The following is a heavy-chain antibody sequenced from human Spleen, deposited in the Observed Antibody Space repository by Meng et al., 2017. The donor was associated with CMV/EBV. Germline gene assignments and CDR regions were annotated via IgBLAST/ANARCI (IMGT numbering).Heavy chain of an antibody. V-gene: IGHV3-20*03. D-gene: IGHD2-21*01. CDR1: FAKSG. CDR2: IDWNGGDT. J-gene: IGHJ4*02. CDR3: AKIGRFSYCGGDCYSGYFDY. Sequence: FAKSGMSLVRQGPGKGLEWVSGIDWNGGDTGYADPVKGRFTISRDNAKNTLYLQMNSLRAEDTALYYCAKIGRFSYCGGDCYSGYFDYWGRGTLVTVSS.